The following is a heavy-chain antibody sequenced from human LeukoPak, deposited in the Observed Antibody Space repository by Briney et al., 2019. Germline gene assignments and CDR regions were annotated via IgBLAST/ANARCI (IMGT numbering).Heavy chain of an antibody. D-gene: IGHD6-13*01. CDR1: GFTFSSYA. J-gene: IGHJ4*02. CDR2: ISGSGGST. V-gene: IGHV3-23*01. Sequence: PGGSLRLSCAASGFTFSSYAMSWVRQAPGKGLEWVSAISGSGGSTYYADSVRGRFTISRDNSKNRLYLQMNSLRAEDTAVYYCAKGAHKYSSSPHPFDYWGQGTLVTVSS. CDR3: AKGAHKYSSSPHPFDY.